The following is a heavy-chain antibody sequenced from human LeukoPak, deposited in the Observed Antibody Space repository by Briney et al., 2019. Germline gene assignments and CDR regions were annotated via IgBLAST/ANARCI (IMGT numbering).Heavy chain of an antibody. CDR3: AKPPAYYYDSSGYYDY. CDR2: ISSSSSYI. V-gene: IGHV3-21*04. CDR1: GFTFSSYS. J-gene: IGHJ4*02. D-gene: IGHD3-22*01. Sequence: GGSLRLSCAASGFTFSSYSMNWVRLAPGKGLEWVSSISSSSSYIYYADSVKGRFTISRDNAKNSLYLQMNSLRAEDTAVYYCAKPPAYYYDSSGYYDYWGQGTLVTVSS.